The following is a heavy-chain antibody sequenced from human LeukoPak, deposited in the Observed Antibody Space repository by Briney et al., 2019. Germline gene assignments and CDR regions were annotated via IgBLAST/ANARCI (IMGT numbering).Heavy chain of an antibody. CDR3: AREMYSGMYNDAFDI. Sequence: PGGSLRLSCTASGFTVSSNYMSWVRQAPGKGLEWVSVIRSDGSTNHADSVKGRFTISRDNSKNTLYLQMNNLRAEDTATYYCAREMYSGMYNDAFDIWGQGTKVTVSS. D-gene: IGHD1-26*01. CDR1: GFTVSSNY. CDR2: IRSDGST. V-gene: IGHV3-53*01. J-gene: IGHJ3*02.